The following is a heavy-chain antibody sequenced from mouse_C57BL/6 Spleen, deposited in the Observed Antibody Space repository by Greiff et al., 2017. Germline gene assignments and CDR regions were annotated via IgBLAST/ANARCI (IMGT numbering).Heavy chain of an antibody. J-gene: IGHJ2*01. Sequence: EVQLVASGGGLVQPKGSLKLSCAASGFSFNTYAMNWVRQAPGKGLEWVARIRSKSNNYATYYADSVKDRFTISRDDSESMLYLQMNNLKTEDTAMYYCVRHVWDGYFDYWGQGTTLTVSS. CDR2: IRSKSNNYAT. D-gene: IGHD4-1*01. V-gene: IGHV10-1*01. CDR3: VRHVWDGYFDY. CDR1: GFSFNTYA.